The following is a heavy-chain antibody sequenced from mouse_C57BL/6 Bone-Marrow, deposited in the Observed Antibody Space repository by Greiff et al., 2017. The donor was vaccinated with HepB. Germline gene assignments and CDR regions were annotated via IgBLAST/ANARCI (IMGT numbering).Heavy chain of an antibody. J-gene: IGHJ1*03. CDR2: IDPSDSYT. V-gene: IGHV1-50*01. Sequence: QVQLQQPGAELVKPGASVKLSCKASGYTFTSYWMQWVKQRPGQGLEWIGEIDPSDSYTNYNQKFKGKATLTVDTSSSTAYMQLSSLTSEDSAVYYCAIEGLLRWYFDVWGTGTTVTVSS. CDR1: GYTFTSYW. CDR3: AIEGLLRWYFDV. D-gene: IGHD1-1*01.